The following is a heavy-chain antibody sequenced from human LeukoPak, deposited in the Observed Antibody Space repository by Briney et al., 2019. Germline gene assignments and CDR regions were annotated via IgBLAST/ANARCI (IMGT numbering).Heavy chain of an antibody. Sequence: SETLSLTCAVYGGSFSDYYWSWIRQPAGKGLEWIGRIYTSGSTNYNPSLKSRVTMSVDTSKNQFSLKLSSVTAADTAVYYCARGGDWPRGYFDYWGQGTLVTVSS. J-gene: IGHJ4*02. V-gene: IGHV4-59*10. CDR2: IYTSGST. D-gene: IGHD2-21*02. CDR1: GGSFSDYY. CDR3: ARGGDWPRGYFDY.